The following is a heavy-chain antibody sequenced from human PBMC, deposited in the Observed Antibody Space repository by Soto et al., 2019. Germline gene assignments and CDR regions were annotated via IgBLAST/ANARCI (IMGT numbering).Heavy chain of an antibody. CDR3: ARMATFGSLNWFEP. CDR1: GYSLPNNY. Sequence: ASVKVACKASGYSLPNNYVTWVRQATGQGLEWMGRMNPGSGDTGYAQKFQGIVTMTRDISIATAYMELSSLRSDDTAIYYCARMATFGSLNWFEPWGQGTLVTVSS. D-gene: IGHD3-16*01. J-gene: IGHJ5*02. V-gene: IGHV1-8*01. CDR2: MNPGSGDT.